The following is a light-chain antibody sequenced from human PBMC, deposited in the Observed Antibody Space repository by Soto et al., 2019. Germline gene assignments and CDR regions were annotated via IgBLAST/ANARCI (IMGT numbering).Light chain of an antibody. J-gene: IGKJ4*01. CDR3: QQYYHYPLT. V-gene: IGKV1-5*01. CDR1: QSFSTW. CDR2: DVS. Sequence: DIQMTQSPSTLSASVGDRVTITCRASQSFSTWLAWYQQKPGKAPRLLIYDVSNLESGVPSRFSGSGSGTEFTLAISSLQPDDFATYYCQQYYHYPLTFGGGTTVEIE.